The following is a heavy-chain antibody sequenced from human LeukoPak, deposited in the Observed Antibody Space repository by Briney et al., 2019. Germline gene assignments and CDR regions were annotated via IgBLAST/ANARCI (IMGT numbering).Heavy chain of an antibody. J-gene: IGHJ3*02. CDR3: AKGIVVVYDAFDI. Sequence: GGSLRLSCAASGFTFSSYAMSWVRQAPGKGLEWVSAVSGSGGSTYYADSVKGRFTISRDNSKNTLYLQMNSLRAEDTAVYYCAKGIVVVYDAFDIWGQGTMVTVSS. D-gene: IGHD2-15*01. CDR2: VSGSGGST. V-gene: IGHV3-23*01. CDR1: GFTFSSYA.